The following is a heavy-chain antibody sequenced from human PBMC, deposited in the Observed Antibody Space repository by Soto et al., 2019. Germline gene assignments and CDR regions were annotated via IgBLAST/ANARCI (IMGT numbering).Heavy chain of an antibody. Sequence: QVQLVQSGAEVKKPGSSVKVSCKASGGTFSSYAISWVRQAPRQGLEWMGGIIPIFGTANYAQKFQGRVTITADESTSTAYMELSSLRSEDTAVYYCARLGYCSGGSCFLDYWGQGTLVTVSS. V-gene: IGHV1-69*01. CDR2: IIPIFGTA. CDR1: GGTFSSYA. J-gene: IGHJ4*02. CDR3: ARLGYCSGGSCFLDY. D-gene: IGHD2-15*01.